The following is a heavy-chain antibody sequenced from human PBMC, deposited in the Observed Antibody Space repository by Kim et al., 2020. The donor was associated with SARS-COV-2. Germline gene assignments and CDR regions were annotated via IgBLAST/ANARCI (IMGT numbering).Heavy chain of an antibody. CDR2: IYYSGKT. J-gene: IGHJ5*01. CDR3: ARRGGVTDAYRRPEGASFDY. CDR1: GGSIFGSNYY. Sequence: SETLSLTCTVSGGSIFGSNYYWGWIRQPPGKAPEWIGNIYYSGKTYYNPPLKSRVTISVDTSKNHFSLKVISVTATDTAVYYCARRGGVTDAYRRPEGASFDYWGQGILVTVSS. D-gene: IGHD3-16*01. V-gene: IGHV4-39*02.